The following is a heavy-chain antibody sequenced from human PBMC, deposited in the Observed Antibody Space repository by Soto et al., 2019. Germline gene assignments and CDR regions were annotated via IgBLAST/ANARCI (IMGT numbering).Heavy chain of an antibody. J-gene: IGHJ4*02. CDR3: ARGRKGSSWLYYFDY. V-gene: IGHV1-69*13. Sequence: SVKVSCKASGGTFSSYAISWVRQAPGQGLEWMGGITPIFGTANYAQKFQGRVTITADESTSTAYMELSSLRSEDTAVYYCARGRKGSSWLYYFDYWGQGTLVTVSS. D-gene: IGHD6-13*01. CDR1: GGTFSSYA. CDR2: ITPIFGTA.